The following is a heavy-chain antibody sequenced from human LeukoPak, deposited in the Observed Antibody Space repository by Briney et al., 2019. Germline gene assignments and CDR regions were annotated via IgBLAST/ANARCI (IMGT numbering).Heavy chain of an antibody. D-gene: IGHD2-15*01. CDR1: GGSISSSNW. Sequence: SETLSLTCAVSGGSISSSNWWSWVRQPPGKGLEWIGEIYHSGSTNYNPSLKSRVTISVDTSKNQFSLKLSSVTAADTAVYYCARDSVVVVAATNPRHYYYYYGMDVWGQGTTVTVSS. V-gene: IGHV4-4*02. CDR2: IYHSGST. CDR3: ARDSVVVVAATNPRHYYYYYGMDV. J-gene: IGHJ6*02.